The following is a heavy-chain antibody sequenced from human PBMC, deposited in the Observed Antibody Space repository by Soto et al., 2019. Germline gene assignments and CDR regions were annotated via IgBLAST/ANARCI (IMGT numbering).Heavy chain of an antibody. CDR2: IIPILGIA. CDR3: ARREYCSGGSCYGRYY. V-gene: IGHV1-69*02. CDR1: GGTFSSYT. D-gene: IGHD2-15*01. Sequence: SVKVSCKASGGTFSSYTISWVRQAPGQGLEWMGRIIPILGIANYAQKFQGRVTITADKSTSTAYMELSSLRSEDTAVYYCARREYCSGGSCYGRYYWGQGTLVTVSS. J-gene: IGHJ4*02.